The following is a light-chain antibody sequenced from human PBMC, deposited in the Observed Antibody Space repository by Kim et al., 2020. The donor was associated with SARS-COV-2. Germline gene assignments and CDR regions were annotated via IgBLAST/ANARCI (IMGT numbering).Light chain of an antibody. V-gene: IGLV3-19*01. Sequence: ALGQTVRITCQGDRLRSYYASWYQKKPGQAPVLVIYGKNNRPSGIPDRFSGSSSGNTASLTITGAQAEDEADYYCNSRDSSGNHVVFGGGTQLTVL. J-gene: IGLJ2*01. CDR2: GKN. CDR1: RLRSYY. CDR3: NSRDSSGNHVV.